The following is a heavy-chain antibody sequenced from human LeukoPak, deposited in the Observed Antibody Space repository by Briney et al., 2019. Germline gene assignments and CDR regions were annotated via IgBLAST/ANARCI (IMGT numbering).Heavy chain of an antibody. CDR1: GFTFDDYA. CDR3: AKDSVAGAYNWFDP. D-gene: IGHD6-19*01. Sequence: GGSLRLSCAASGFTFDDYAMHWVRQAPGKGLEWVSAISWNSGSIGYADSVKGRFTISRDNSKNSLYLQMNSLRTEDTALYYCAKDSVAGAYNWFDPRGQGTLVTVSS. CDR2: ISWNSGSI. V-gene: IGHV3-9*01. J-gene: IGHJ5*02.